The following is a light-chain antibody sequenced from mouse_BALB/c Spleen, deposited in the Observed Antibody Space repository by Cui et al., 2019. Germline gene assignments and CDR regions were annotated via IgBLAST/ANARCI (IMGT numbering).Light chain of an antibody. CDR1: SSVSY. CDR2: STS. J-gene: IGKJ1*01. V-gene: IGKV4-80*01. CDR3: HQWSSYPT. Sequence: QIVLTQSPAIMYASLGEEITLTCSASSSVSYMHWYQQKSGTSPKLLIYSTSNLASGVPSRFSGSGSGTFYSLTISSVEAEDAADYYCHQWSSYPTFGGGTKLEIK.